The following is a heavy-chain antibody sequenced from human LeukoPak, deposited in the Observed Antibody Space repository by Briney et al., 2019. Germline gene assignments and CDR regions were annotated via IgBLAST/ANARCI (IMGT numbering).Heavy chain of an antibody. CDR3: ARDTYYSGSGTYFEDYFDS. CDR2: IHGSGET. Sequence: SETLSLTCTVSGGSVSTYYWSWIRQPPGKGLEWIGNIHGSGETNYNPSLKSRVTMSPDTSRNQFSLKVNSVTAADTAVYYCARDTYYSGSGTYFEDYFDSWGQGILVTVSS. D-gene: IGHD3-10*01. J-gene: IGHJ4*02. V-gene: IGHV4-59*02. CDR1: GGSVSTYY.